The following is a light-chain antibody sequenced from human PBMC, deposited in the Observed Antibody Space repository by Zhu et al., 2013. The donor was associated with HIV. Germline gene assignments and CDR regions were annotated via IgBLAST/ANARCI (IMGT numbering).Light chain of an antibody. Sequence: SSELTQDPAVSVALGQTVRITCQGDNLRNYYANWYQQKPGQAPILVFYGKNNRPSGIPDRFSASNSGNTASLTITGAQAEDDADYYCDSRDSTGSRLVFGGGTKLTVL. CDR2: GKN. CDR3: DSRDSTGSRLV. J-gene: IGLJ3*02. CDR1: NLRNYY. V-gene: IGLV3-19*01.